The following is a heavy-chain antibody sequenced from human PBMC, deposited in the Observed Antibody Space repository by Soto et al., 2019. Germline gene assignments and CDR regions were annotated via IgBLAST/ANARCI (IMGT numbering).Heavy chain of an antibody. CDR2: TSHTGTT. D-gene: IGHD5-12*01. Sequence: QVQLQESGPGLVKPSETLSLTCTVSGVSISSDYWTWIRQSPGKGLEWIAYTSHTGTTDYNPSLTRRVTISLDTSKNQFSLKLSSVTAADTAVYYCARSPPWMDAFDIWGQGTKVTVSP. J-gene: IGHJ3*02. CDR1: GVSISSDY. CDR3: ARSPPWMDAFDI. V-gene: IGHV4-59*01.